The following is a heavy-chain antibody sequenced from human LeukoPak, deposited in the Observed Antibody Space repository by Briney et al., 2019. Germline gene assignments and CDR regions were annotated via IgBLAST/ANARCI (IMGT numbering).Heavy chain of an antibody. CDR3: ARSPAGNSFDI. V-gene: IGHV4-4*07. D-gene: IGHD1-14*01. J-gene: IGHJ3*02. Sequence: PSETLSLTCTVSGGSISGYYWSWIRQPAGKGLEWIGRIFITGKTTYNPSLESRVTISVDKSKNQFSLKLNSVTTTDTAVYYCARSPAGNSFDIWGQGTVVIVSS. CDR1: GGSISGYY. CDR2: IFITGKT.